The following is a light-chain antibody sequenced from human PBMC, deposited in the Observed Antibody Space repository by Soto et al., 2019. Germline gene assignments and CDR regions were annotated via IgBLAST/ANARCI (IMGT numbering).Light chain of an antibody. CDR3: MQASHWPWT. CDR1: QSLVYRDGNTY. V-gene: IGKV2-30*01. J-gene: IGKJ1*01. CDR2: QVS. Sequence: DVVMTQSPLSLPVTLGQPASISCRSSQSLVYRDGNTYLTWFQQRPGQSPRRLIYQVSTRDSGVPDRFSGSGSGTDFTLKISRVEAEDVGLYYCMQASHWPWTFGQGSKVEIK.